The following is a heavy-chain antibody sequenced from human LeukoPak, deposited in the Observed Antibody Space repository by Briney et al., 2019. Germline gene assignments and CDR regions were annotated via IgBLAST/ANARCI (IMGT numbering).Heavy chain of an antibody. J-gene: IGHJ5*02. Sequence: GGSLRLSCAASGFTVSSNYMSWVRQAPGKGLEWVSAISGSGGSTYYADSVKGRFTISRDNSKNTLYLQMNSLRAEDTAVYYCAPNSYDILTGYYQRNNWFDPWGQGTLVTVSS. D-gene: IGHD3-9*01. V-gene: IGHV3-23*01. CDR3: APNSYDILTGYYQRNNWFDP. CDR1: GFTVSSNY. CDR2: ISGSGGST.